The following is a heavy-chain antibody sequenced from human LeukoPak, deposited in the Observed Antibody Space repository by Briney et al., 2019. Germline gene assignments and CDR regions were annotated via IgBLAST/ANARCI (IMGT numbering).Heavy chain of an antibody. CDR2: IKNDVSSA. J-gene: IGHJ6*03. V-gene: IGHV3-74*01. CDR3: ARDRAYYYMDV. Sequence: GGSLRLSCTVSGFTLSTYWMSWVRQAPGEGLVWVSRIKNDVSSANYTDSVKGRFTISRDNAKNTLYLQVNSLRAEDTAVYYCARDRAYYYMDVWGKRTTVTVSS. CDR1: GFTLSTYW. D-gene: IGHD3-10*01.